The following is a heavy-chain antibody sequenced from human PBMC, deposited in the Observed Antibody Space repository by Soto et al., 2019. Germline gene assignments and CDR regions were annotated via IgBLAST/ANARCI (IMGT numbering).Heavy chain of an antibody. V-gene: IGHV3-23*01. CDR3: AKDQKDRYYYYYYMDV. J-gene: IGHJ6*03. CDR2: IGGSGGST. Sequence: PGGSLRLSCAASGFTFNGYAMNWVRQAPGKGLEWVSAIGGSGGSTYYADSVKGRFTISRDNSKNTLYLQMNSLRAEDTAVYYCAKDQKDRYYYYYYMDVWGKGTTVTVSS. CDR1: GFTFNGYA.